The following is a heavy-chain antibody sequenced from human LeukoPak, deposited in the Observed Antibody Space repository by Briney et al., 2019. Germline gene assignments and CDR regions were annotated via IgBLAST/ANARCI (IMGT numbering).Heavy chain of an antibody. D-gene: IGHD6-13*01. J-gene: IGHJ3*02. Sequence: PGGSLRLSCAASGFTFSSYAMSWVRQAPGKGLQWVSTITGTTHYADSVRGRFTISRDNSKTILYLQMNSLSTEDTAIYYCAKAFREYGSSTYSSFDIWGQGTMVTVSS. CDR3: AKAFREYGSSTYSSFDI. CDR2: ITGTT. CDR1: GFTFSSYA. V-gene: IGHV3-23*01.